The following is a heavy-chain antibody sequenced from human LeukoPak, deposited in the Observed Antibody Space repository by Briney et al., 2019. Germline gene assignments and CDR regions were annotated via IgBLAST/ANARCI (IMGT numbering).Heavy chain of an antibody. D-gene: IGHD3-10*01. J-gene: IGHJ4*02. CDR1: GFTFSSYA. CDR2: ISGSGGST. V-gene: IGHV3-23*01. Sequence: PGGSLRLSCAASGFTFSSYAMSWVRQAPGKGLEWVSAISGSGGSTYYADSVKGRFTISRDNSKNTLYLQMNSLRAEDTAVYYCAKEPDYYGSGSYWGASDYWGQGTLVTVSS. CDR3: AKEPDYYGSGSYWGASDY.